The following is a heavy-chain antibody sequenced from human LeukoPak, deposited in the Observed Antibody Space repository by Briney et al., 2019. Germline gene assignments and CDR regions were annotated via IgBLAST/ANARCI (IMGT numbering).Heavy chain of an antibody. CDR3: ARGAPRSEWLAFYYFDY. V-gene: IGHV4-39*07. Sequence: PSETLSLTCTVSGGSISSSSYYWGWIRQPPGKGLEWIGSIYYSGSTYYNPSLKSRVTISVDTSKNQFSLKLSSVTAADTAVYYCARGAPRSEWLAFYYFDYWGQGTLVTVSS. D-gene: IGHD6-19*01. CDR1: GGSISSSSYY. J-gene: IGHJ4*02. CDR2: IYYSGST.